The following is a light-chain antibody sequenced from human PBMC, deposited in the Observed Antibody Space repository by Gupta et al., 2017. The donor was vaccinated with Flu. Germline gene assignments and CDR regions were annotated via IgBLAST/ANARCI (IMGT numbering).Light chain of an antibody. CDR1: SSNIGAGFD. CDR2: ADR. CDR3: QAYDSSLSGSL. Sequence: VTTSCTGSSSNIGAGFDVNWYQQLPGTAPKLLIYADRNRPSGVPGRFSGSKSATSASLAITGLQADDEADYYCQAYDSSLSGSLFGGGTKLTVL. V-gene: IGLV1-40*01. J-gene: IGLJ3*02.